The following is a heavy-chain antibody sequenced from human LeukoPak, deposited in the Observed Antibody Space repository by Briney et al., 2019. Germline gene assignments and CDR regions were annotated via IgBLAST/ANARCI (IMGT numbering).Heavy chain of an antibody. J-gene: IGHJ4*02. Sequence: GGSLGLSCAASGFTFSTYGMSWVRQAPGKGLEWVSSINGGSTYYADSVKGRFTISRDDFKNTLYLQMNSLRAEDTAVYYCAKSVYGSGSYWGQGTLVTVSS. D-gene: IGHD3-10*01. CDR3: AKSVYGSGSY. V-gene: IGHV3-23*01. CDR2: INGGST. CDR1: GFTFSTYG.